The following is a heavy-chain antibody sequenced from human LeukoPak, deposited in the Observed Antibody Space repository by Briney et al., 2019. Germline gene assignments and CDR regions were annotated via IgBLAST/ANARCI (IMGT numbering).Heavy chain of an antibody. V-gene: IGHV4-4*07. CDR3: ARGDNDYGDYEYFQH. J-gene: IGHJ1*01. CDR1: GASISSYY. D-gene: IGHD4-17*01. Sequence: SETLSLTCTVSGASISSYYWSWIRQPAGKGLEWIGRIYTSGSTNYSPSLRSRVTMSVDTSKNQFSLKLSSVTAADTAVYYCARGDNDYGDYEYFQHWGQGTLVTVSS. CDR2: IYTSGST.